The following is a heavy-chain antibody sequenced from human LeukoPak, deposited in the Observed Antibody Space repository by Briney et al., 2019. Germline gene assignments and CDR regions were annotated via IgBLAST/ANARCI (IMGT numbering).Heavy chain of an antibody. CDR1: GYSFASFG. D-gene: IGHD4-17*01. Sequence: ASVKVSCKASGYSFASFGVNWVRQAPGQGLEWMGWISAYNGDTTYAQNLQGRVTMTTDTSTSTAYMELRSMRSDDTAVYYCAREIYGRFDYWGQGALVTVSS. CDR3: AREIYGRFDY. V-gene: IGHV1-18*01. J-gene: IGHJ4*02. CDR2: ISAYNGDT.